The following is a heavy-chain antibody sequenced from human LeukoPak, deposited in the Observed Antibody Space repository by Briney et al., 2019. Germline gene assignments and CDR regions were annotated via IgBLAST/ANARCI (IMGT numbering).Heavy chain of an antibody. Sequence: SETLSLTCTVSGGSISSITYYWGWVRQPPGKGLEWIGSIYYSGSTYYNLSLKSRVTISVDTSKNQFSLKLSSVTAADTAVYYCAREMYYYGSGSYPCFDYWGQGTLVTVSS. CDR3: AREMYYYGSGSYPCFDY. J-gene: IGHJ4*02. V-gene: IGHV4-39*07. CDR2: IYYSGST. D-gene: IGHD3-10*01. CDR1: GGSISSITYY.